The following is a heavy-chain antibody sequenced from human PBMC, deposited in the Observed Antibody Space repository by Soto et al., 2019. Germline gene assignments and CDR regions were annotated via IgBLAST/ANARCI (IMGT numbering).Heavy chain of an antibody. J-gene: IGHJ4*02. D-gene: IGHD6-13*01. CDR3: GRDWAASIDY. Sequence: QVLLVESGGGVVQPGRSLRLSCAASGFTFSSYGMHWVRQAPGKGLEWVAVIWYDGRDKYYADSVKGRFTRSRDNSKNPLYLQVNSLRAEDTAVYYCGRDWAASIDYWGQGTLVTVSS. V-gene: IGHV3-33*01. CDR2: IWYDGRDK. CDR1: GFTFSSYG.